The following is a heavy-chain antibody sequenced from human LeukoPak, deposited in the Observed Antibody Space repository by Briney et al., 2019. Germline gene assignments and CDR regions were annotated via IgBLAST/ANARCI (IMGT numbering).Heavy chain of an antibody. Sequence: PSETLSLTCTVSGSSISISSFYWGWLRQPPGKGLEWIGSIHYSGSTYYNPSLRSRVTISVDTSKSQFSLKLSSVTAAHTAVYYCARLSVTPTYYDFWSGYYTEGDYWGQGTLVTVSS. CDR3: ARLSVTPTYYDFWSGYYTEGDY. J-gene: IGHJ4*02. V-gene: IGHV4-39*07. CDR2: IHYSGST. D-gene: IGHD3-3*01. CDR1: GSSISISSFY.